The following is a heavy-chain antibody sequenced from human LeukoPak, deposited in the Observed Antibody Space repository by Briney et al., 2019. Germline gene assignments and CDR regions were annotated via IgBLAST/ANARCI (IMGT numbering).Heavy chain of an antibody. D-gene: IGHD3-22*01. J-gene: IGHJ4*02. Sequence: GGSLRLSCAASGFTLSDYYMSWIRQAPGKGLEWVSYISSSGSTIYYADSVKGRFTISRDNAKNSLYLQMNSLRAEDTAVYYCARETGDYYDSSGYYDYWGQGTLVTVSS. CDR3: ARETGDYYDSSGYYDY. CDR2: ISSSGSTI. CDR1: GFTLSDYY. V-gene: IGHV3-11*01.